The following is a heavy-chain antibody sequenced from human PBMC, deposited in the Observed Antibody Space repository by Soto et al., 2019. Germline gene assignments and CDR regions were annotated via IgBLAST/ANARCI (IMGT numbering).Heavy chain of an antibody. CDR3: VKEYCTGGTCFDVFDL. J-gene: IGHJ3*01. CDR1: GFIFSDYE. D-gene: IGHD2-8*02. CDR2: ISDGGTTI. Sequence: EAELVESGGGLVQPGGSLTLSCAASGFIFSDYEVDWVRQAPGRGPEWISYISDGGTTIYYAASVKSRFTISRDDAKKSLYLHMNNLRVDDTAIYFCVKEYCTGGTCFDVFDLWGQGTVVTVSS. V-gene: IGHV3-48*03.